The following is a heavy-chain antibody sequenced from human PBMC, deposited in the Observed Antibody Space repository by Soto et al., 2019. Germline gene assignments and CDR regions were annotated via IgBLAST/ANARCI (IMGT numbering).Heavy chain of an antibody. J-gene: IGHJ6*02. CDR2: IYTSGST. CDR3: ARDQTGSYEYSYYYYGMDV. D-gene: IGHD3-10*01. V-gene: IGHV4-59*10. Sequence: QVQLQQWGAGLLKPSETLSLTCAVYGGSFSGYYWSWIRQPPGKGLEWIGRIYTSGSTNYNPSLKSQVTMSVDTSKNQFSLKLSSVTAADTAVYYCARDQTGSYEYSYYYYGMDVWGQGTTVTVSS. CDR1: GGSFSGYY.